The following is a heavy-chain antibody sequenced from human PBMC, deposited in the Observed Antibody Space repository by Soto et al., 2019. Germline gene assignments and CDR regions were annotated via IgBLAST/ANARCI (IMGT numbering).Heavy chain of an antibody. Sequence: PGGSLRLSCTASGFTFGDYAVSWFRQAPGKGLEWVGFIRSKAYDGTAEYAASVIGRFSISRDDSKNIAYLQMNSLKIDDTAVYYCARDYGYCSGGSCHSHRYYFDYWGQGTLVTVSS. D-gene: IGHD2-15*01. J-gene: IGHJ4*02. V-gene: IGHV3-49*03. CDR2: IRSKAYDGTA. CDR3: ARDYGYCSGGSCHSHRYYFDY. CDR1: GFTFGDYA.